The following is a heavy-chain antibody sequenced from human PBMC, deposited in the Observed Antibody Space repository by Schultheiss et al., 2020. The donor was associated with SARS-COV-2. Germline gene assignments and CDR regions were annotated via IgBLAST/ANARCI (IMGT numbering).Heavy chain of an antibody. Sequence: GESLKISCAASGFTFSSYWMSWVRQAPGKGLEWVSAISGSVGSTYYADSVKGRFTISRDNSKNTLYLQMSSLRAEDTAVYYCTTDIGQIVVITDYWGQGTLVTVSS. CDR3: TTDIGQIVVITDY. CDR1: GFTFSSYW. J-gene: IGHJ4*02. CDR2: ISGSVGST. D-gene: IGHD3-22*01. V-gene: IGHV3-23*01.